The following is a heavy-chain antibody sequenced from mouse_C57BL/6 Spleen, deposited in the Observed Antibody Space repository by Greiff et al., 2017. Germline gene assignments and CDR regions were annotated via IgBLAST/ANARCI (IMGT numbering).Heavy chain of an antibody. V-gene: IGHV6-3*01. D-gene: IGHD2-4*01. Sequence: EVKLVESGGGLVQPGGSMKLSCAASGFTFSNYWVNWVRQSPEKGLEWVAQIRLKSDNYATHYAESVKGRFTISRDDSKSSVYLQMNNLRAEDTGIYYCARGYDYDGGFAYWGPGTLVTVSA. J-gene: IGHJ3*01. CDR2: IRLKSDNYAT. CDR1: GFTFSNYW. CDR3: ARGYDYDGGFAY.